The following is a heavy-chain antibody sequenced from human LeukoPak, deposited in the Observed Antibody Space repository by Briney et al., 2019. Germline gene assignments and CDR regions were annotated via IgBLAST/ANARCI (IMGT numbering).Heavy chain of an antibody. CDR1: GGSISSYY. V-gene: IGHV4-59*01. Sequence: SETLPLTCTVSGGSISSYYWSWIRQPPGKGLEWIAYIYYSGSTDYNPSLKGRVTISLDTSKNQFSLNLSSVTAADTAVYYCASWSPTVNYAFDIWGQGTMVTVSS. CDR3: ASWSPTVNYAFDI. CDR2: IYYSGST. D-gene: IGHD4-11*01. J-gene: IGHJ3*02.